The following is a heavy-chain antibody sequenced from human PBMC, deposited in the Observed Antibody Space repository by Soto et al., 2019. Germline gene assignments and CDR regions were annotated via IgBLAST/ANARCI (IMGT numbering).Heavy chain of an antibody. CDR2: IYHSGST. CDR1: GGSISSGGYS. CDR3: ARVLYYDSSGYYPYYFDY. D-gene: IGHD3-22*01. V-gene: IGHV4-30-2*01. J-gene: IGHJ4*02. Sequence: SETLSLTCAVSGGSISSGGYSWSWIRQPPGKGLEWIGYIYHSGSTYYNPSLKSRVTISVDRSKNQFSLKLSSVTAADTAVYYCARVLYYDSSGYYPYYFDYWGQGTLVTVSS.